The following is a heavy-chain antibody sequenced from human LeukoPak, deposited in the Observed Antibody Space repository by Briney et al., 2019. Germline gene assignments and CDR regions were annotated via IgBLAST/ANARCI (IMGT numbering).Heavy chain of an antibody. J-gene: IGHJ3*02. CDR3: ARSLGYDFWSGYYGDAFDI. CDR2: IYTSGST. CDR1: GGSISSGSYY. Sequence: SETLSLTCTVSGGSISSGSYYWSWIRQPAGKGLEWIGRIYTSGSTNYNPSLKSRVTMSVDTSKNQFSLKLSSVTAADTAVYYCARSLGYDFWSGYYGDAFDIWGQGTMVTVSS. V-gene: IGHV4-61*02. D-gene: IGHD3-3*01.